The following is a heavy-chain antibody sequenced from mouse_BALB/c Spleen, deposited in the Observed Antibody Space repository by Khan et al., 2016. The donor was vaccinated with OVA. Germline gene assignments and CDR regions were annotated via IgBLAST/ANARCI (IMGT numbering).Heavy chain of an antibody. D-gene: IGHD2-14*01. CDR1: GDSITSGY. J-gene: IGHJ3*01. V-gene: IGHV3-8*02. CDR2: MIYSGNT. Sequence: EVQLQESGPSLVKPSQTLSLTCSVTGDSITSGYWSWIRKFPGNKLEYMGYMIYSGNTYYNTSLKSRISLTRHTSQNKYYLQLNSVTTEDTATYYCARSTYRYAFAYWGQGTLVTVSA. CDR3: ARSTYRYAFAY.